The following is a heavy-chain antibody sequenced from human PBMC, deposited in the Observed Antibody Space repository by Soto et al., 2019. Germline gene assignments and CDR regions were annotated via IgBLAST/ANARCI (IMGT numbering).Heavy chain of an antibody. Sequence: SVKVSCKASGFTFTSSAVQWVRQARGQRLEWIGWIVVGSGNTNYAQKFQERVTITRDMSTSTAYMELSSLRSEDTAVYYCAAGGTAPAWYSSSWYTNYYYYGMDVWGQGTTVTVSS. J-gene: IGHJ6*02. CDR3: AAGGTAPAWYSSSWYTNYYYYGMDV. D-gene: IGHD6-13*01. CDR1: GFTFTSSA. CDR2: IVVGSGNT. V-gene: IGHV1-58*01.